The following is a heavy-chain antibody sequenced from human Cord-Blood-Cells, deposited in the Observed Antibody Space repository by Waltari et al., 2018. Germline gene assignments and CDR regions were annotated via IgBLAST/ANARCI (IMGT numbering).Heavy chain of an antibody. J-gene: IGHJ4*02. CDR2: ISYEGNNK. V-gene: IGHV3-30*18. CDR1: GFTFGSYG. D-gene: IGHD4-4*01. CDR3: AKDLLQCPDY. Sequence: QGQRVGSGGAAVQPGGCLSVSCGASGFTFGSYGRRRVRQAQGKGLEWVAVISYEGNNKYYADSVKGRFTISRDNSKNTLYLQMNSLRAEDTAVYYCAKDLLQCPDYWGQGTLVTVSS.